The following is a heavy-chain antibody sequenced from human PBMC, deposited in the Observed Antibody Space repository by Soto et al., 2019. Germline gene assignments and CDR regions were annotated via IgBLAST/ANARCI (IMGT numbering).Heavy chain of an antibody. CDR2: ISGYNGNK. D-gene: IGHD4-17*01. J-gene: IGHJ4*02. V-gene: IGHV1-18*01. Sequence: ASVKVSCKASGYTFTSYGISWVRQAPGQGLEWMGWISGYNGNKKYAQKLQGRVTMTTDTSTSTAYMELNSLRAEDTAVYYCAKCAGEIHGDYGRRDFDYWGQGTLVTVSS. CDR3: AKCAGEIHGDYGRRDFDY. CDR1: GYTFTSYG.